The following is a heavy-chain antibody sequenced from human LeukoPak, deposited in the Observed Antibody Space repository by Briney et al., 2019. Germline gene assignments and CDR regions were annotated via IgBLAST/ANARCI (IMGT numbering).Heavy chain of an antibody. CDR1: GFTFSNAW. D-gene: IGHD5-18*01. Sequence: GGSLRLSCAASGFTFSNAWMEWVRQAPGKGLEWVGHIKSKIDGGGTTDYAAPVKGRFTISRDDSKSTLYLQMNSLRAEDTAVYYCARVVDTHFDYWGQGTLVTVSS. J-gene: IGHJ4*02. CDR3: ARVVDTHFDY. V-gene: IGHV3-15*05. CDR2: IKSKIDGGGTT.